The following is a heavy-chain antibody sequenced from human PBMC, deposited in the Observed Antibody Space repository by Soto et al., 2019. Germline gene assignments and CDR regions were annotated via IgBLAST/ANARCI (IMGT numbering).Heavy chain of an antibody. CDR3: ARRRFLRITIFGVVLSGAFDI. D-gene: IGHD3-3*01. Sequence: TSETLSLTCAVYGGSFSGYYWSWIRQPPGKGLEWIGEINHSGSTNYNPSLKSRVTISVDTSKNQFSLKLSSVTAADTAVYYCARRRFLRITIFGVVLSGAFDIWGQGTMVTVSS. J-gene: IGHJ3*02. CDR1: GGSFSGYY. V-gene: IGHV4-34*01. CDR2: INHSGST.